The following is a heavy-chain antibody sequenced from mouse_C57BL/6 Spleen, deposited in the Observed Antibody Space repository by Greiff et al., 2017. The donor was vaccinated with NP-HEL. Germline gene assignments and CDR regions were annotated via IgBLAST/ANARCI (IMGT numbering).Heavy chain of an antibody. J-gene: IGHJ4*01. Sequence: EVQLQQSGPELVKPGASVKISCKASGYTFTDYYMNWVKQSHGKSLEWIGDINPNNGGTSYNQKFKGKATLTVDKSSSTAYMELRSLTSEDSAVYYCAREGNLPTGDYAMDYWGQGTSVTVSS. CDR2: INPNNGGT. CDR1: GYTFTDYY. CDR3: AREGNLPTGDYAMDY. D-gene: IGHD4-1*02. V-gene: IGHV1-26*01.